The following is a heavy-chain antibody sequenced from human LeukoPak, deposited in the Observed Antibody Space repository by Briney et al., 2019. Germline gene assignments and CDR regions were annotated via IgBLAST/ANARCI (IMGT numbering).Heavy chain of an antibody. CDR2: ISSSGSTI. Sequence: GGSLRLSCAASGFTFSSYEMNWVRQAPGKGLEWVSYISSSGSTIYYADSVKGRSTISRDNAKNSLYLQMNSLRAEDTAVYYCARLYDSSGYYRDYYYGMDVWGQGTTVTVSS. J-gene: IGHJ6*02. CDR3: ARLYDSSGYYRDYYYGMDV. CDR1: GFTFSSYE. V-gene: IGHV3-48*03. D-gene: IGHD3-22*01.